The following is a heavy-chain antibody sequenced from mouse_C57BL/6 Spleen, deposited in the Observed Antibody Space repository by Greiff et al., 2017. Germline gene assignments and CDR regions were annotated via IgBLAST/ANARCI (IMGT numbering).Heavy chain of an antibody. J-gene: IGHJ2*01. CDR2: INYDGSST. CDR3: ARSGIYYGSSLDY. CDR1: GFTFSDYY. D-gene: IGHD1-1*01. Sequence: DVHLVESEGGLVQPGSSMKLSCTASGFTFSDYYMAWVRQVPEKGLEWVANINYDGSSTYYLDSLKSRFIISRDNAKNILYLQMSSLKSEDTATFYCARSGIYYGSSLDYWGQGTTLTVSS. V-gene: IGHV5-16*01.